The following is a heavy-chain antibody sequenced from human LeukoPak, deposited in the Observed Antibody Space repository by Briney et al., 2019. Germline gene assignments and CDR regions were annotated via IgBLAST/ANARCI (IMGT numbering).Heavy chain of an antibody. D-gene: IGHD3-3*01. CDR3: ARVRITIFGVVRWGYFDY. Sequence: SETLSLTCTVSGGSISSNYWTWIRQPPGKRLEWIGHISHSGSADYNPSLKGRVTISVDTSKNQFSLNLSSVTAADTAVYYCARVRITIFGVVRWGYFDYWGQGTLVTVSS. CDR1: GGSISSNY. CDR2: ISHSGSA. V-gene: IGHV4-59*01. J-gene: IGHJ4*02.